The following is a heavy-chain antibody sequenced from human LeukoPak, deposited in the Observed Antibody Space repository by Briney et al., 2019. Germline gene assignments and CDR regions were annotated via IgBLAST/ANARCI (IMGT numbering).Heavy chain of an antibody. Sequence: SETLSLTCTVSGGSISSGGYYWSWIRQHPGKGLEWIGYIYYSGSTYYNPSLESRVTISVDTSKNQFSLKLSSVTAADTAVYYCARGWEYYDFRSGYQPIYYFDYWGQGTLVTVSS. CDR1: GGSISSGGYY. J-gene: IGHJ4*02. CDR3: ARGWEYYDFRSGYQPIYYFDY. CDR2: IYYSGST. V-gene: IGHV4-31*03. D-gene: IGHD3-3*01.